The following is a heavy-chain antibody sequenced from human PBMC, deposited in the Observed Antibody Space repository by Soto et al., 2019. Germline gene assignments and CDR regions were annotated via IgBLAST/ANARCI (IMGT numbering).Heavy chain of an antibody. V-gene: IGHV4-31*03. D-gene: IGHD5-12*01. Sequence: SETLSLTCTVSGGSISSGGYYWSWIRQHPEKGLEWIGYIYYSGSTYYNPSLKSRLTISVDTSKEHFSLKLSSVTAADTAVYYSVATTMAYYYGMDVWGQGTTVTVSS. CDR3: VATTMAYYYGMDV. CDR1: GGSISSGGYY. J-gene: IGHJ6*02. CDR2: IYYSGST.